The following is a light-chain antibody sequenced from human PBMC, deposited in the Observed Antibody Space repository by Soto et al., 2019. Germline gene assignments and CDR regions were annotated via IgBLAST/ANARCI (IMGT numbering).Light chain of an antibody. CDR3: QQYSSWVT. CDR1: QTITSN. CDR2: GAS. V-gene: IGKV3-15*01. Sequence: EIVMTQSPVTLSLSPGDTATLSCRASQTITSNLAWYQQKPGQPPRLLIYGASTRATGSPARFSGSESGTEFTLTITNLQSEDFAVYYCQQYSSWVTFGGGTQLEI. J-gene: IGKJ4*01.